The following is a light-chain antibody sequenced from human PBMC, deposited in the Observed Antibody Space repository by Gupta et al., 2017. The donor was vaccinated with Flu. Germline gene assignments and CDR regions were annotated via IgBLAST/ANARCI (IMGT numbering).Light chain of an antibody. CDR3: SSYTSSSTRV. J-gene: IGLJ1*01. V-gene: IGLV2-14*01. Sequence: QSALTQPASVSGSPGQSITISCPGTSIDGGGYNYVSWYQQHPGKPPKLMIYEVSNRPAGVSTRFSGSKSGNTASLTISGLQAEDEADYYCSSYTSSSTRVFGTGTKVTVL. CDR1: SIDGGGYNY. CDR2: EVS.